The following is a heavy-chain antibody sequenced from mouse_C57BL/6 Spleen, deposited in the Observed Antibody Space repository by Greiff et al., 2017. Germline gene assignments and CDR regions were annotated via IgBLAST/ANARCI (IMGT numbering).Heavy chain of an antibody. Sequence: QVQLQQPGAELVMPGASVKLSCKASGYTFTSYWMHWVKQRPGQGLEWIGEIDPSDSYTNYNQKFKGKSTLTVDTSSSTAYMQLSSLTSEDSAVYYCARLYYGSSSRAMDYWGQGTSVTVSS. D-gene: IGHD1-1*01. V-gene: IGHV1-69*01. CDR2: IDPSDSYT. CDR3: ARLYYGSSSRAMDY. J-gene: IGHJ4*01. CDR1: GYTFTSYW.